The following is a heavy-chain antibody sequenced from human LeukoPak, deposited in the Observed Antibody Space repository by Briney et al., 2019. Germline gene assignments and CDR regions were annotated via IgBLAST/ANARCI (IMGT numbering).Heavy chain of an antibody. CDR3: ARVWSSYYFDY. V-gene: IGHV3-21*01. Sequence: PGGSLRLSCAASGFTFSSYSMSWVRQAPGKGLEWVSSVGSSSSNIYYADSVRGRFTISRDNAKNSLYLQMNGLRAEDTAVYYCARVWSSYYFDYWGQGTLVTVST. J-gene: IGHJ4*02. CDR2: VGSSSSNI. D-gene: IGHD2-21*01. CDR1: GFTFSSYS.